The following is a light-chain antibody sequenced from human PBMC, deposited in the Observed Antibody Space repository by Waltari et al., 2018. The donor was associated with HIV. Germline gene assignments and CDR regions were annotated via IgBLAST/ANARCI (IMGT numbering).Light chain of an antibody. CDR3: MQALQTPRT. CDR1: QSLRHRNGYNY. Sequence: DIVMTQSPLSLPVTPGEPASISCRPSQSLRHRNGYNYLDWYLQKPGQSPQLLIFLGSTRASGVPDRFSGSGSGTDFTLKISRVEAEDFGVYYCMQALQTPRTFGPGTKVDIK. CDR2: LGS. V-gene: IGKV2-28*01. J-gene: IGKJ3*01.